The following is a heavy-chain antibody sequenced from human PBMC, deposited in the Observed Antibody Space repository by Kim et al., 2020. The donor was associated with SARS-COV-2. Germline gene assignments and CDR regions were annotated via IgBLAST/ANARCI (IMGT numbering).Heavy chain of an antibody. V-gene: IGHV1-8*01. Sequence: QKLQGRVTMTRNTSISTAYMELSSLRSEDTAVYYCARVGLGDYYYYYMDVWGKGTTVTVSS. D-gene: IGHD2-8*02. CDR3: ARVGLGDYYYYYMDV. J-gene: IGHJ6*03.